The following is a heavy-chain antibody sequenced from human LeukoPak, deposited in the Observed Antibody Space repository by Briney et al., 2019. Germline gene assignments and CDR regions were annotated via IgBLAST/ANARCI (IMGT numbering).Heavy chain of an antibody. J-gene: IGHJ4*02. CDR3: ARDLDYYYDSSGYCPDY. D-gene: IGHD3-22*01. CDR1: GFMINRDW. Sequence: GGSLRLSCAASGFMINRDWMSWVRQAPGKGLDWVASIKGDGSMIHYADSVRGRFTISRDIAENSLYLQMTSLRVEDTAVYYCARDLDYYYDSSGYCPDYWGQGTLVTVSS. CDR2: IKGDGSMI. V-gene: IGHV3-7*01.